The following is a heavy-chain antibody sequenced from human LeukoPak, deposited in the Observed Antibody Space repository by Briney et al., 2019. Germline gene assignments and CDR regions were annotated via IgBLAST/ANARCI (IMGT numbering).Heavy chain of an antibody. CDR2: IYYSGNT. V-gene: IGHV4-59*01. Sequence: PSETLSLTCTVSGGSISSYSWSWIRQPPGKGLEWSGYIYYSGNTNYNPSLKSRVTISVATSKNHFSLKLSSVTAADTAVYYCATLSGGTYNWFDPWGQGTLVTVSS. CDR3: ATLSGGTYNWFDP. D-gene: IGHD2-8*02. J-gene: IGHJ5*02. CDR1: GGSISSYS.